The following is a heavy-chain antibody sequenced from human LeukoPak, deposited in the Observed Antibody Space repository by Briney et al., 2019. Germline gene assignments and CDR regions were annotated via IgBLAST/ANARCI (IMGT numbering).Heavy chain of an antibody. CDR3: TRQDPSSSGWYP. CDR2: ISNSGGST. Sequence: GGSLRLSCAASGFTFSNCAMSWVRQAPGKGLEWVSAISNSGGSTYYADSVKGRFAISGDDSKNTLWLRMSSLRADDTAVYYCTRQDPSSSGWYPWGQGTLVTVSS. J-gene: IGHJ5*02. D-gene: IGHD6-13*01. V-gene: IGHV3-23*01. CDR1: GFTFSNCA.